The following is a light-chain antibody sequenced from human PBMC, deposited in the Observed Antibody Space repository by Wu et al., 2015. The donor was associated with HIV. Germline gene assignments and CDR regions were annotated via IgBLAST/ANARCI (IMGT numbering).Light chain of an antibody. CDR2: GAS. J-gene: IGKJ1*01. V-gene: IGKV3-20*01. CDR1: QSVRSNY. Sequence: EIVLTQSPGTLYLSPGERATLSCRASQSVRSNYLAWYQQKPGQAPRLLIHGASSRAAGIPDRFSGGGSGTDFTLTISSLQPEDFATYYCQQYYTTRTFGQGTRVEIK. CDR3: QQYYTTRT.